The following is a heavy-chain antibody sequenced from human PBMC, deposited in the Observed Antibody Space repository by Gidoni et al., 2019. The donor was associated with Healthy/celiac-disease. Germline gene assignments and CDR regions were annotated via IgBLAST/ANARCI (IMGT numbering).Heavy chain of an antibody. Sequence: QVQLVESGGGVVQPGRSLRLSCAASGFTFSSYGMHWVRQAPGKGLEWVAVISYDGSNKYYADSVKGRFTISRDNSKNTLYLQMNSLRAEDTAVYYCAILPREQWLVLPGDYWGQGTLVTVSS. CDR3: AILPREQWLVLPGDY. J-gene: IGHJ4*02. CDR1: GFTFSSYG. D-gene: IGHD6-19*01. V-gene: IGHV3-30*03. CDR2: ISYDGSNK.